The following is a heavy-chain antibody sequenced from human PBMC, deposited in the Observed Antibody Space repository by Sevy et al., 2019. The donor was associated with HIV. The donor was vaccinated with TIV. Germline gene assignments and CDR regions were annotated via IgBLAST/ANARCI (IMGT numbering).Heavy chain of an antibody. V-gene: IGHV3-33*01. CDR3: ARGVRGEGNCAADLDY. CDR2: IWNDGSNK. D-gene: IGHD3-10*02. CDR1: GFTFSDYG. J-gene: IGHJ4*02. Sequence: GGSLRLSCAASGFTFSDYGMQWVRQAPGKGLEWVAVIWNDGSNKYYADSVKGRLTTSRDNSSKPLYLEMNSLRAEDTAVYYCARGVRGEGNCAADLDYWGQGTLVTVSS.